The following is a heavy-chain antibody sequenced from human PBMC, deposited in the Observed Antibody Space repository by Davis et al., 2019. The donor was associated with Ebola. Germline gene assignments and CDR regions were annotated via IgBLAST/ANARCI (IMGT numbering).Heavy chain of an antibody. CDR2: ISYDGSNK. CDR1: GFTFSSYA. V-gene: IGHV3-30-3*01. CDR3: ARDPDIYCSGGSCPASYDY. Sequence: PGGSLRLSCAASGFTFSSYAMHWVRQAPGKGLEWVAVISYDGSNKYYADSVKGRFTISRDHSKNTLYLQMNSLRAEDTAVYYCARDPDIYCSGGSCPASYDYWGQGTLVTVSS. D-gene: IGHD2-15*01. J-gene: IGHJ4*02.